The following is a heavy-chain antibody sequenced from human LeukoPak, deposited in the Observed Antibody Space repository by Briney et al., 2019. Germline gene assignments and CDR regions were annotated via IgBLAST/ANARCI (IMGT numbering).Heavy chain of an antibody. CDR2: ISYDGSNK. V-gene: IGHV3-30*18. CDR1: GFTFSTYG. CDR3: AKERLGATTPNPDY. D-gene: IGHD1-26*01. Sequence: GGSLRLSCAGSGFTFSTYGMHWVRQAPGKGLEWVAVISYDGSNKYYADSVKGRFTISRDNSKNTLYLQMNSLRAEDTAIYYCAKERLGATTPNPDYWGQGTLVTVSS. J-gene: IGHJ4*02.